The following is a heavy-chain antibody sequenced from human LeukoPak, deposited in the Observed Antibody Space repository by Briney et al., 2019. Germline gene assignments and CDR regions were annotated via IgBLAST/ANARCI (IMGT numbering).Heavy chain of an antibody. Sequence: SETLSLTCTVSGGSISISNYYWGWIRQPPGKGLEFIGSISYSGSTYYNPSLKSRVTISVDTSKNQFSLKLSSVTAADTAVYYCARGRRITMIVVVARHAFDIWGQGTMVTVSS. CDR2: ISYSGST. V-gene: IGHV4-39*01. D-gene: IGHD3-22*01. CDR3: ARGRRITMIVVVARHAFDI. CDR1: GGSISISNYY. J-gene: IGHJ3*02.